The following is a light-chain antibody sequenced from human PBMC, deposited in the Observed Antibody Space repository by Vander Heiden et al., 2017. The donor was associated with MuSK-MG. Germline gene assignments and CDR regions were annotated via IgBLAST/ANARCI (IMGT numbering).Light chain of an antibody. CDR2: AAS. J-gene: IGKJ1*01. V-gene: IGKV1-39*01. Sequence: DIQMTQSPSSLSASVGDRVTITCRASQTISSFLNWYQQKPGKAPNLLIYAASSLQSGVPSRFSGSGSGTDFTLTISSLQPEDFATYYCQQSYSTPPGSWTFGQGTKVEIK. CDR1: QTISSF. CDR3: QQSYSTPPGSWT.